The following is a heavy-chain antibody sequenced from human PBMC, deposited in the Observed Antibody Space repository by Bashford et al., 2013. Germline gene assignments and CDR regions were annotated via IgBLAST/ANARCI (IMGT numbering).Heavy chain of an antibody. Sequence: SWIRQTPGKGLEWIGDISYSGGSTNYNPSLKSRATISVDTSKNQFSLKLSSVTAADTAVYYCARDFSTYGMDVWGQGTTVTVSS. CDR3: ARDFSTYGMDV. V-gene: IGHV4-59*01. D-gene: IGHD2/OR15-2a*01. J-gene: IGHJ6*02. CDR2: ISYSGGST.